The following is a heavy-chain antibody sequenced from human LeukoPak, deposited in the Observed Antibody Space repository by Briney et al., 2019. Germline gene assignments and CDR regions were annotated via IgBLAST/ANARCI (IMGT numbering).Heavy chain of an antibody. CDR1: GFTFSSYA. CDR3: AKVPPINGYDPYYYYGMDV. D-gene: IGHD5-12*01. Sequence: GGSLRLSCAASGFTFSSYAMSWVRQAPGKGLEWVSAISGSGGSTYYADSVKGRFTISRDNSKNTLYLQMNSLRAEDTAVYYCAKVPPINGYDPYYYYGMDVRGKGTTVTVSS. CDR2: ISGSGGST. J-gene: IGHJ6*04. V-gene: IGHV3-23*01.